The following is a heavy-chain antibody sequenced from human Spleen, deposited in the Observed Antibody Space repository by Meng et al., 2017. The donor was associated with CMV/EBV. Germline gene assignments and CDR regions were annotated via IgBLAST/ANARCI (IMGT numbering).Heavy chain of an antibody. V-gene: IGHV4-4*07. CDR2: IYTSGST. J-gene: IGHJ4*02. Sequence: QLQGSGPGLVKPSETLSLPCTVSGGSISSYYWSWIRQPAGKGLEWIGRIYTSGSTNYNPSLKSRVTMSVDTSKNQFSLKLSSVTAADTAVYYCARSPYDSSGYYSYGLDYWGQGTLVTVSS. CDR1: GGSISSYY. CDR3: ARSPYDSSGYYSYGLDY. D-gene: IGHD3-22*01.